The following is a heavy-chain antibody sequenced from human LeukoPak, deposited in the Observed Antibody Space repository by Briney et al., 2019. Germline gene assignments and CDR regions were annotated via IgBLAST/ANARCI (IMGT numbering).Heavy chain of an antibody. J-gene: IGHJ4*02. V-gene: IGHV3-30*04. CDR1: GFTFSNYA. CDR3: ARRNVQDYFDY. Sequence: GGSLRLSCAASGFTFSNYAMHWVRQAPGKGLEWVSIISFDGSNKYYADSVKGRFTISRDNSKNTLYLQMNSLRAEDTAVYYCARRNVQDYFDYWGQGTLVTVSS. CDR2: ISFDGSNK. D-gene: IGHD3-16*01.